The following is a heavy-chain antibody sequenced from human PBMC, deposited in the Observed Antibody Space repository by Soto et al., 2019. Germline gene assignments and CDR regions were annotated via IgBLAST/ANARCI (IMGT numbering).Heavy chain of an antibody. CDR2: IYYSGST. J-gene: IGHJ4*02. Sequence: PSETLSLTCTVSGGSVSSGSYYWSWIRQPPGKGLEWIGDIYYSGSTNYNPSLKSRVTISVDTSKNQFSLKLSSVTAADTAVYYCARHSGDYGGNSVSPIKWTNFDYWGQGTLVTVSS. CDR1: GGSVSSGSYY. V-gene: IGHV4-61*01. CDR3: ARHSGDYGGNSVSPIKWTNFDY. D-gene: IGHD4-17*01.